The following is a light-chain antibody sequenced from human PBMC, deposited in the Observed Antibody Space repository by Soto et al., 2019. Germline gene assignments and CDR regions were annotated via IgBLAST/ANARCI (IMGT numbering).Light chain of an antibody. CDR1: SSNIGAGYD. V-gene: IGLV1-40*01. CDR2: GNT. J-gene: IGLJ1*01. CDR3: SSYTSSMTNV. Sequence: QSVLTQPPSVPGAPGQRVTISCTGSSSNIGAGYDVHWYQQLPGRAPKLLIYGNTNRPSGVPDRFSGTKSGTSASLAITGLQAEDEADYFCSSYTSSMTNVFGSGTKVTVL.